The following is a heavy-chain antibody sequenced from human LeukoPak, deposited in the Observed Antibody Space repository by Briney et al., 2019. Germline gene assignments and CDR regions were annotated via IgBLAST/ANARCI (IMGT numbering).Heavy chain of an antibody. CDR3: ARSHYSSGWTFDY. J-gene: IGHJ4*02. CDR1: GGSITYFY. Sequence: SETLSLTCTVSGGSITYFYWNWIRQPPGKELEWIGYSYYSGTTNYNPSLKSRVTISVDTSKNQFSLELSSVSAADTAVYYCARSHYSSGWTFDYWGQGTLVTVSS. CDR2: SYYSGTT. V-gene: IGHV4-59*01. D-gene: IGHD6-19*01.